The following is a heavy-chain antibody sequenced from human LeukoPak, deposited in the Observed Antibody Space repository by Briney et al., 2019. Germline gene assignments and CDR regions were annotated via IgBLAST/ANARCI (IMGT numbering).Heavy chain of an antibody. CDR2: IYYSGST. V-gene: IGHV4-59*01. Sequence: SETLSLTCTVSGGSISNYYWSWIRQPPGKGLEWIGYIYYSGSTNYNPSLKSRVTISVDTSKNQFSLKLSSVTAADTAVYYWARVSRCSGGSCYYFDYWGQGTLVTVSS. CDR3: ARVSRCSGGSCYYFDY. J-gene: IGHJ4*02. CDR1: GGSISNYY. D-gene: IGHD2-15*01.